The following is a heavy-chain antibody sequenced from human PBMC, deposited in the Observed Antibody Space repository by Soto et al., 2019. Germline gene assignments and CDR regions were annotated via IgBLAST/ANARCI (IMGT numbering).Heavy chain of an antibody. Sequence: QVQLVQSGAEVKKPGASVKVSCKASGYTFSIYGISWVRQAPGQGLEWMGWISAYNGNTKYAQNLQGRVTETTDTFXXRAYMDQRSLRSDGTAVYYCARDLRGGTDPWFFDLWGRGTLVTVSS. CDR1: GYTFSIYG. CDR2: ISAYNGNT. CDR3: ARDLRGGTDPWFFDL. J-gene: IGHJ2*01. D-gene: IGHD2-15*01. V-gene: IGHV1-18*01.